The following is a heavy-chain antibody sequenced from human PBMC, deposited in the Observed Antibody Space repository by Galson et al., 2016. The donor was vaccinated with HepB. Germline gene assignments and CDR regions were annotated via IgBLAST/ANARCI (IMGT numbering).Heavy chain of an antibody. Sequence: SVKVSCKASGYTFTNYGFSWVRQAPGQGLEWMGWISAYNGQTNYAQKVQGRVTMTTDTSTTTAYMELTSLRSDDTAVYYCARHSGDYSGGRYYYHGMDVWGQGTTVTVSS. D-gene: IGHD4-11*01. CDR2: ISAYNGQT. V-gene: IGHV1-18*04. CDR3: ARHSGDYSGGRYYYHGMDV. CDR1: GYTFTNYG. J-gene: IGHJ6*02.